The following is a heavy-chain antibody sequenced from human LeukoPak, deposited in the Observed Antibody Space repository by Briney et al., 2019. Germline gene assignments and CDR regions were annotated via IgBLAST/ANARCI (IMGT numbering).Heavy chain of an antibody. J-gene: IGHJ4*02. CDR3: ARGRHPGPTWISEY. CDR1: EYTFTSYD. D-gene: IGHD5-12*01. V-gene: IGHV1-8*01. CDR2: MNPNSGNT. Sequence: ASVKVSCKAFEYTFTSYDINWVRPPTGQGLEWVGWMNPNSGNTGYAQKFQGRVTMTRDTSISTAYMELSSLTSEDTAVYYCARGRHPGPTWISEYWGRGTLVTVSS.